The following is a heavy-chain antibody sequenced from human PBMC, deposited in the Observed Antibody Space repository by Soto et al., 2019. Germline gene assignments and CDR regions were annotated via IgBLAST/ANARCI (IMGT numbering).Heavy chain of an antibody. V-gene: IGHV1-46*01. CDR2: INPSGGST. CDR3: ARDAGYYDSSGSIGKGNDAFDI. J-gene: IGHJ3*02. Sequence: ASVKVSCKASGYTFTSYYMHWVRQAPGQGLEWMGIINPSGGSTSYAQKFQGRVTMTRDTSTSTVYMELSSLRSEDTAVYYCARDAGYYDSSGSIGKGNDAFDIWGQGTMVTVSS. D-gene: IGHD3-22*01. CDR1: GYTFTSYY.